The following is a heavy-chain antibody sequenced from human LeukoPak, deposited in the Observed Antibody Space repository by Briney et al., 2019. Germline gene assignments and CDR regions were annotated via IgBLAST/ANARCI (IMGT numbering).Heavy chain of an antibody. Sequence: GGSLRLSCAASGFTFSSYGMHWVRQAPGKGLEWVAFIRYDGSNKYYADSVKGRFTISRDNSKNTLYLQMNSLRAEDTAVYYCAKDLKVTTNYFDYWGQGTLVTVSS. J-gene: IGHJ4*02. CDR3: AKDLKVTTNYFDY. CDR1: GFTFSSYG. D-gene: IGHD4-11*01. V-gene: IGHV3-30*02. CDR2: IRYDGSNK.